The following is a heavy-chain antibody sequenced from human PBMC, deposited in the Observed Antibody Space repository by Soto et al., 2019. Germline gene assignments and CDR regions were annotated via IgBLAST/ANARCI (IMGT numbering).Heavy chain of an antibody. CDR1: GYSSSFYW. J-gene: IGHJ3*02. CDR2: MYPDDSDI. Sequence: ESLKISCKASGYSSSFYWIGWVRQMPGKGLEWMAIMYPDDSDIRYSPSFEAHVTISADKSTSTAFLQWSSLKASDTAMYYCATAYVYDFENSNYYRDAFDIWGQGTLVTVSS. D-gene: IGHD3-22*01. V-gene: IGHV5-51*01. CDR3: ATAYVYDFENSNYYRDAFDI.